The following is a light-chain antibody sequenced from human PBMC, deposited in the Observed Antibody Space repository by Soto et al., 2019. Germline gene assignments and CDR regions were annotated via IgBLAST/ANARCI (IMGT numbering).Light chain of an antibody. CDR1: QSLSSNY. CDR3: HQYDSSPLT. CDR2: GAS. J-gene: IGKJ4*01. Sequence: EIVLTQSPGTLSLSPGQRATLSCRASQSLSSNYLAWYQQKPGLAPRLLIYGASSRATGIPDRFSGSASGTDFTLSISRLEPEDSAVYYCHQYDSSPLTFGGGTKVEIK. V-gene: IGKV3-20*01.